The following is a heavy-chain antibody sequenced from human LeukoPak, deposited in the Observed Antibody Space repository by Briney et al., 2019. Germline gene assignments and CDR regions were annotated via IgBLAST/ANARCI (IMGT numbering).Heavy chain of an antibody. V-gene: IGHV4-59*01. D-gene: IGHD6-13*01. CDR3: ARGVYIAAAQYGY. CDR2: IYYSGTT. Sequence: SETLSLTCTVSGGSISSYYWSWIRQPPGKGLEWIGYIYYSGTTNYNPSLRSRVTISVDTSKNQFSLKLSSVTAADTAVYYCARGVYIAAAQYGYWGQGTLVSVSS. CDR1: GGSISSYY. J-gene: IGHJ4*02.